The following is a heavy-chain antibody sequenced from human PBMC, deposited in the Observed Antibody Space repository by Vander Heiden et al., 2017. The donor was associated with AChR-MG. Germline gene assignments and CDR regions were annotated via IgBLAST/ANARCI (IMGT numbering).Heavy chain of an antibody. CDR3: AQTTGTINSEYFQH. CDR2: ISGSGGST. D-gene: IGHD4-17*01. V-gene: IGHV3-23*01. Sequence: EVQLLESGGGLVQPGGSLRLSCAASGFTFSSHAMSGVRQYPGKGLEWVAAISGSGGSTYYGDSVKGRFTISRDNSKNTLYLQMNSMRAEDTAVYYCAQTTGTINSEYFQHGGQGTLVTVSS. J-gene: IGHJ1*01. CDR1: GFTFSSHA.